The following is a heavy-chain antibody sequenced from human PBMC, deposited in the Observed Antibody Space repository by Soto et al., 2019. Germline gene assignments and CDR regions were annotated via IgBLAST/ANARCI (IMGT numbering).Heavy chain of an antibody. V-gene: IGHV1-46*03. D-gene: IGHD5-18*01. CDR1: GYTFTSYY. J-gene: IGHJ5*02. Sequence: QVQLVQSGAEVKKPGASVKVSCKASGYTFTSYYMHWVRQAPGQGLEWMGIINPSGGSTSYAQKFHGRVTRAXXTXPSTVYRALSSLGSEDTAVYYCARVYPSDTRYGYVGNNWFDPWGQGTLVTVSS. CDR2: INPSGGST. CDR3: ARVYPSDTRYGYVGNNWFDP.